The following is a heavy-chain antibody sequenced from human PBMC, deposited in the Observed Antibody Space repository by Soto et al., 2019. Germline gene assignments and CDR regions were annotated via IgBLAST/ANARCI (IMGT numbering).Heavy chain of an antibody. V-gene: IGHV3-53*01. CDR3: ARDLNLGSFDY. CDR1: GLTVSNNY. Sequence: PGGSLRLSCAASGLTVSNNYMSWVRQAPGKGLEWVSIIYRGDNTYYVDSVRGRFTISRDNAKNSLYLQMNSLRAEDTAVYYCARDLNLGSFDYWGQGTLVTVSS. CDR2: IYRGDNT. J-gene: IGHJ4*02.